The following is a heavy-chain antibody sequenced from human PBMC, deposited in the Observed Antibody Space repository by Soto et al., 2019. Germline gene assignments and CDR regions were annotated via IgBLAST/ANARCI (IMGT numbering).Heavy chain of an antibody. Sequence: GGSLRLSCAASGFTFSSYAMHWVRQAPGKGLEWVAVISYDGSNKYYADSVKGRFTISRDNSKNTLYLQMNSLRAEDTAVYYCARREIASEEYYYDSSGYSGYWGQGTLVTVSS. J-gene: IGHJ4*02. D-gene: IGHD3-22*01. V-gene: IGHV3-30-3*01. CDR2: ISYDGSNK. CDR1: GFTFSSYA. CDR3: ARREIASEEYYYDSSGYSGY.